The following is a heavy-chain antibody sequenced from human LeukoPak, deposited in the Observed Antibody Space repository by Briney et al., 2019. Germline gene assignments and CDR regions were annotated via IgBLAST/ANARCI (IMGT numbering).Heavy chain of an antibody. CDR2: ISGSGGST. CDR3: AKRTGSPYYYYYMDV. V-gene: IGHV3-23*01. D-gene: IGHD6-13*01. Sequence: GGSLRLSCAASGFTFSSYAMSWVRQAPGKGLEWVSAISGSGGSTYYADSVKGRFTISRDNSKNTLYLQMNSLRAEDTAVYYCAKRTGSPYYYYYMDVWGKGTTVTVSS. CDR1: GFTFSSYA. J-gene: IGHJ6*03.